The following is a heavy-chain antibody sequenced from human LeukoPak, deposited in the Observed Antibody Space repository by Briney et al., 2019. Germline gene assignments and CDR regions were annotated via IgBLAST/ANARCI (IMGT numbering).Heavy chain of an antibody. Sequence: GTSLRLSCAASGFTFSNYGMHWVRQAPGKGLEWVAGIWYDGGYKYYADSVKGRFTISRDNSKKTLFLQMDSLRAEDTAIYYCARNYYDSSGYQESTFNYWGQGTPVTVSS. CDR1: GFTFSNYG. V-gene: IGHV3-33*01. CDR2: IWYDGGYK. CDR3: ARNYYDSSGYQESTFNY. D-gene: IGHD3-22*01. J-gene: IGHJ4*02.